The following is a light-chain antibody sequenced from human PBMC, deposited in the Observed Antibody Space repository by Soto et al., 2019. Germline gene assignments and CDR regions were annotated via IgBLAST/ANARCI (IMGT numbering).Light chain of an antibody. CDR3: AAWDDNVNGYV. Sequence: QSVLTQPPSASGTPGQRVTISSSGSSSNIGSNIVSWYQHLPGTAPKLLIHSNNQRPSGVPDRFSGSKSGTSASLAISGLQSEDEADYYCAAWDDNVNGYVFGTGTKVTVL. V-gene: IGLV1-44*01. CDR2: SNN. CDR1: SSNIGSNI. J-gene: IGLJ1*01.